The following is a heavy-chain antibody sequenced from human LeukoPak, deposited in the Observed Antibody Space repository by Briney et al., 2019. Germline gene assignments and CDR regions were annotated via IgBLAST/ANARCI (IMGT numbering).Heavy chain of an antibody. CDR2: IYPCDSDT. J-gene: IGHJ4*02. V-gene: IGHV5-51*01. D-gene: IGHD2-21*01. CDR1: GYSFTTYW. CDR3: ARWSGYGDSSDY. Sequence: GESLKISCKGSGYSFTTYWVCWGRQMPGKGLEWMGIIYPCDSDTRYSPSFQGQVTISADKSISTAYLQWSSLKASDTAMYYCARWSGYGDSSDYWGQGTLVTVSS.